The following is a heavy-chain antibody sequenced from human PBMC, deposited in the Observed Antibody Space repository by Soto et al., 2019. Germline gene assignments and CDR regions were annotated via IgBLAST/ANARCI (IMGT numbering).Heavy chain of an antibody. CDR1: GFTFSSYG. CDR2: ISYDGSNK. Sequence: QPGGSLRLSCAASGFTFSSYGMHWVRQAPGKGLEWVAVISYDGSNKYYADSVKGRFTISRDNSKNTLYLQMNSLRAEDTAVYYCAKVGCTNGVCYTLDYWGQGTLVTVSS. J-gene: IGHJ4*02. D-gene: IGHD2-8*01. CDR3: AKVGCTNGVCYTLDY. V-gene: IGHV3-30*18.